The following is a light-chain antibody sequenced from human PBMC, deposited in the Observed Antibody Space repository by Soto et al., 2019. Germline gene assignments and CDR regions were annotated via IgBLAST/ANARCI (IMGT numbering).Light chain of an antibody. CDR2: GAS. CDR3: QQYNDWPPWT. V-gene: IGKV3-20*01. Sequence: EIVLTQSPATLSLSPGGRATLFCRASQSVGNDFVAWYQQRPGRAPRLLIYGASNRATGIPVRFSGSGSGTDFTLTISRLEPEDFAVYYCQQYNDWPPWTFGQGTKVDIK. CDR1: QSVGNDF. J-gene: IGKJ1*01.